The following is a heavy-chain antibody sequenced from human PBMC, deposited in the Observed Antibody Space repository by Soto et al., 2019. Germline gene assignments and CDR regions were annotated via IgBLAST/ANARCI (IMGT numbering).Heavy chain of an antibody. D-gene: IGHD7-27*01. V-gene: IGHV4-30-4*01. CDR3: ARGRYCLTGRCFPNWFDS. J-gene: IGHJ5*01. Sequence: SEALSLTCSVSGDSISNLDYFWAWIRQPPGQALEYIGYVYKSATTYYNPSFESRVAISVDTSKSQFSLNVTSVTAADTAVYFCARGRYCLTGRCFPNWFDSWGQGALVTVSS. CDR2: VYKSATT. CDR1: GDSISNLDYF.